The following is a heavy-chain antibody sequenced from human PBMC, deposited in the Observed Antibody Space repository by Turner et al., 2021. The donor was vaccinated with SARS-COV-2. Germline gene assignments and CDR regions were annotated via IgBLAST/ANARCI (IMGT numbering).Heavy chain of an antibody. Sequence: QVQLQESGPGLVKPSQTVSLTCTVSGGSMRSNYWTWVRQPPGKGLEWIGHIYYSGGTNYNPSIKSRVTISIDTSKNQFSLSLSSVTAADTAVYYCARHSTVTENYSNGMDVWGQGTTVTVS. CDR1: GGSMRSNY. CDR3: ARHSTVTENYSNGMDV. CDR2: IYYSGGT. D-gene: IGHD4-17*01. V-gene: IGHV4-59*08. J-gene: IGHJ6*02.